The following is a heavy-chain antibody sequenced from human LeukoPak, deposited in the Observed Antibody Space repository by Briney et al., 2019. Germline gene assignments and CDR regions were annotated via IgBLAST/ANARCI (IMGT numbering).Heavy chain of an antibody. CDR1: GFPFSSYS. Sequence: GGSLGLPCAASGFPFSSYSMNWVRQPPGKGLEWVSSISSSSSYIYYADSVKGRFTISRDNAKNSLYLQMNSLRAEDTAVYYCARDPGQWELFDWIDYWGQGTLVTVSS. V-gene: IGHV3-21*01. CDR3: ARDPGQWELFDWIDY. J-gene: IGHJ4*02. CDR2: ISSSSSYI. D-gene: IGHD1-26*01.